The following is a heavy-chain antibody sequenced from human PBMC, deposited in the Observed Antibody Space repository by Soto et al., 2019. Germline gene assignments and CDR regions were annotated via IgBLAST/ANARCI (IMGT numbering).Heavy chain of an antibody. V-gene: IGHV4-39*01. D-gene: IGHD6-13*01. CDR3: ARLSAGAGHDAFNI. J-gene: IGHJ3*02. CDR2: IYYSGST. Sequence: SETLSLTCTVSGGSISSNSSGWDRHPPGKGLEWIGTIYYSGSTHNTPSLKSRVTISVDTSKNQFSLKLSPGTAADTAVYYCARLSAGAGHDAFNIWGQGTMVTVPS. CDR1: GGSISSNS.